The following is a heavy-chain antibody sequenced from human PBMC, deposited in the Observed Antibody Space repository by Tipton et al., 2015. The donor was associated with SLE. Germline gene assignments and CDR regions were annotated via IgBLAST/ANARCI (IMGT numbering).Heavy chain of an antibody. CDR3: ARESGNWNLDD. CDR1: GFTFSSND. J-gene: IGHJ4*02. D-gene: IGHD1-20*01. Sequence: GSLRLSCAASGFTFSSNDMNWVRQAPGKGLEWVSSISSSSRYIYYADSVKGRFTISRDNAKNSLFLQMSSLRGEDTAVYFCARESGNWNLDDWGQGTLVTVSS. V-gene: IGHV3-21*03. CDR2: ISSSSRYI.